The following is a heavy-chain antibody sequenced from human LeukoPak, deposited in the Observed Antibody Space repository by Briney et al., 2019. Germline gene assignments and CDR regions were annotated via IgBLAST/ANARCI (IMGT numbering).Heavy chain of an antibody. CDR2: INHSGST. CDR3: ARGRWELLRNWFDP. V-gene: IGHV4-34*01. D-gene: IGHD1-26*01. CDR1: GGSFSGYY. Sequence: ETLSLTCAVYGGSFSGYYWSWIRQPPGKGLEWIGEINHSGSTNYNPSLKSRVTISVDTSKNQFSLKLSSVTAADTAVYYCARGRWELLRNWFDPWGQGTLVTVSS. J-gene: IGHJ5*02.